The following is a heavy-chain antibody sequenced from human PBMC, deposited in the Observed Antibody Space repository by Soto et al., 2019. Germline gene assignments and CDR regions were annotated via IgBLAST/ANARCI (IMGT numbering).Heavy chain of an antibody. J-gene: IGHJ3*02. CDR2: IIPIFGTA. D-gene: IGHD5-18*01. CDR1: GGTFRSYA. V-gene: IGHV1-69*06. CDR3: ARADTAMVKNAFDI. Sequence: GSCKDSGGTFRSYAIGWVRQAPGQGLEWMGGIIPIFGTANYAQKFQGRVTITADKSTSTAYMELSSLRSEDTAVYYCARADTAMVKNAFDIWGQGTMVTVSS.